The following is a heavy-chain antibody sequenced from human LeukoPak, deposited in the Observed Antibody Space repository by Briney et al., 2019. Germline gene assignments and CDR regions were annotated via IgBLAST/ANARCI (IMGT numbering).Heavy chain of an antibody. J-gene: IGHJ4*02. D-gene: IGHD3-3*01. V-gene: IGHV4-59*12. Sequence: SETLSLTCTVSGGSISSYYWSWIRQPPGKGLEWIGYIYYSGSTNYNPSLKSRVTISVDTSKNQFSLKLSSVTAADTAVYYCVRGSYDFWSGYSIDYWGQGTLVTVSS. CDR1: GGSISSYY. CDR2: IYYSGST. CDR3: VRGSYDFWSGYSIDY.